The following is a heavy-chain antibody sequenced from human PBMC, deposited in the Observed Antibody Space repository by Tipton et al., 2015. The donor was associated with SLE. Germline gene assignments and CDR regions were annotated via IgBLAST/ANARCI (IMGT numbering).Heavy chain of an antibody. CDR1: GGSISDYY. V-gene: IGHV4-59*01. J-gene: IGHJ3*02. D-gene: IGHD3-3*01. Sequence: TLSLTCTVSGGSISDYYWSWIRQPPGKGLEWIGYIHYSGSTNYNPSLESRVTISVDTSKNQFSLKLSSLTAADTAVYYCARDGPYYDFWSGMGTFDIWGQGTMVTVSS. CDR3: ARDGPYYDFWSGMGTFDI. CDR2: IHYSGST.